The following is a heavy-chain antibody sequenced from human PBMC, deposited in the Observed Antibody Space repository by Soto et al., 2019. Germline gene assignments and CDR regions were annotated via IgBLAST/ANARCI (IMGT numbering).Heavy chain of an antibody. V-gene: IGHV1-18*04. CDR2: ISGYNGNT. CDR1: GYSFTTYG. J-gene: IGHJ6*02. CDR3: AREGPAPYYYYGMDV. Sequence: QVQLVQSRGEVKKPGASVKVSCKTSGYSFTTYGISWVRQAPGQGLEWMGWISGYNGNTNHAQNLQGRVTRATATSTNTAYMELRSLRSDDTAVYYCAREGPAPYYYYGMDVWGQGSTVTVSS.